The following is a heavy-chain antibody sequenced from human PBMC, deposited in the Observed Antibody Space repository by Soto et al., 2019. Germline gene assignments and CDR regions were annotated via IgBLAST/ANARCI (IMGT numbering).Heavy chain of an antibody. V-gene: IGHV1-69*13. D-gene: IGHD3-3*01. CDR3: ARDMGVLRFLEWHPRRAFDI. CDR1: GGSLYSYS. CDR2: IIPIFGTA. Sequence: GPPVEVSCKASGGSLYSYSITWGRKAPGQGLEWMGGIIPIFGTANYAQKFQGRVTITADESTSTAYMELSSLRSEDTAVYYCARDMGVLRFLEWHPRRAFDIWGQGTMVTVS. J-gene: IGHJ3*02.